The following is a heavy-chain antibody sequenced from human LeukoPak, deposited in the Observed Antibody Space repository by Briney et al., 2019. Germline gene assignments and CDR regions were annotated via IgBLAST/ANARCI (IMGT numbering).Heavy chain of an antibody. V-gene: IGHV3-30*02. Sequence: GGSLRLSCAASGFTFSTHGMHWVRQAPGEGLEWVAFIRYDGSNKYYANSVKGRFTISRDNSKNTLYLQMNSLRAEDTAVYFCAKDKDPWKSTSISDFEYWGQGTLVTVSS. CDR3: AKDKDPWKSTSISDFEY. CDR1: GFTFSTHG. D-gene: IGHD1-1*01. CDR2: IRYDGSNK. J-gene: IGHJ4*02.